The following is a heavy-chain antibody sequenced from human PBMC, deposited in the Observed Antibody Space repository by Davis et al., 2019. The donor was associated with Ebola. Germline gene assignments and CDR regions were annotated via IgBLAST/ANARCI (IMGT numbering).Heavy chain of an antibody. J-gene: IGHJ4*02. D-gene: IGHD5-12*01. Sequence: SETLSLTCAVYGGSFSGYYWSWIRQPPGKGLEWIGEINHSGSTNYNPSLKSRVTISVDKSKNQVSLNLSSVTAADSAVYYCARLRGYDFGSRWLGAYWGQGTLVTVSS. CDR3: ARLRGYDFGSRWLGAY. V-gene: IGHV4-34*01. CDR1: GGSFSGYY. CDR2: INHSGST.